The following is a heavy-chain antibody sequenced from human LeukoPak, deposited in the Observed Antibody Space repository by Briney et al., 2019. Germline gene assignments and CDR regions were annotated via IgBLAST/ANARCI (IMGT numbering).Heavy chain of an antibody. J-gene: IGHJ4*02. CDR2: IYYSGST. V-gene: IGHV4-59*06. D-gene: IGHD3-22*01. CDR3: ARDRYDSSGFDY. Sequence: SETLSLTCTASGGSISSYYWSWIRQHPGKGLEWIGYIYYSGSTYYNPSLKSRVTISVDTSKNQFSLKLSSVTAADTAVYYCARDRYDSSGFDYWGQGTLVTVSS. CDR1: GGSISSYY.